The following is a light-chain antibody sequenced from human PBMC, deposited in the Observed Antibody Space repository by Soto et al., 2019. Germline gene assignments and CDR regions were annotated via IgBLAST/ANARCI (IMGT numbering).Light chain of an antibody. CDR2: DTS. V-gene: IGKV3-11*01. CDR1: QSVSSY. CDR3: QQRTNWPRSFT. Sequence: EIVLTQSPGTLSLSPGERATLSCRASQSVSSYLAWYQQKPGQAPRLLIYDTSKRATGIPARFSGSGSGTDFTRTISSLEPEDFAVYYCQQRTNWPRSFTFGPGTKVDIK. J-gene: IGKJ3*01.